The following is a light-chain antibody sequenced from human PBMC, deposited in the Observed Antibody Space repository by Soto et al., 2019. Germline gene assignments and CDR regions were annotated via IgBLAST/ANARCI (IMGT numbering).Light chain of an antibody. CDR3: QQRSNWPPVT. CDR1: QSVSNY. Sequence: EIVLTQSPATLSLSPGERATLSCRASQSVSNYLAWYQQKPGQAPRLLIYDASNRATGIPARFSGSGSGTDFPLTISNIEPEDSAVYYCQQRSNWPPVTFGQGTKLEIK. CDR2: DAS. J-gene: IGKJ2*01. V-gene: IGKV3-11*01.